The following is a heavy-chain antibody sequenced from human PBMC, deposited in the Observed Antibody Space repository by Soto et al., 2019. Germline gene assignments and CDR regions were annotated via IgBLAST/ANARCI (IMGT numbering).Heavy chain of an antibody. J-gene: IGHJ6*02. Sequence: GGSLRLSCPASGLTFRNYGMHWVRQAPGKGLEWVAVISSDGRKTYYADSVRGRFTISRDNSKSTVYLQMNSLRAEDTAVYYCAKETLRYYALDVWGQGTTVTVSS. CDR3: AKETLRYYALDV. V-gene: IGHV3-30*18. CDR2: ISSDGRKT. CDR1: GLTFRNYG.